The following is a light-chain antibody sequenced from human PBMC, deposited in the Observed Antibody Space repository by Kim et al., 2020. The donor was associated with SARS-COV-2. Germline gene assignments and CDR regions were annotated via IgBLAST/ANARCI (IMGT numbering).Light chain of an antibody. J-gene: IGKJ2*01. Sequence: SPGHRATLPCRASQTINTNLAWYQQKLGQAPRLLMYDASARARGVPARFSGSGSGTEFTLTISSLQSEDFAIYYCQQYTDWPPYTFGQGTKLEI. CDR2: DAS. CDR3: QQYTDWPPYT. CDR1: QTINTN. V-gene: IGKV3-15*01.